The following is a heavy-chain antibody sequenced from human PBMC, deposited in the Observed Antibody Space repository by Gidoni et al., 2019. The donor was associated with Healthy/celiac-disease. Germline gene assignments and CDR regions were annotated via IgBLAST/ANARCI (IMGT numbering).Heavy chain of an antibody. J-gene: IGHJ4*02. CDR2: INHSGST. D-gene: IGHD5-18*01. CDR3: ARGRSERWTSSYGRYFDY. Sequence: SWIRQPPGKGLEWIGEINHSGSTNYNPSLKSRVTISVDTSKNQFSLKLSSVTAADTAVYYCARGRSERWTSSYGRYFDYWGQGTLVTVSS. V-gene: IGHV4-34*01.